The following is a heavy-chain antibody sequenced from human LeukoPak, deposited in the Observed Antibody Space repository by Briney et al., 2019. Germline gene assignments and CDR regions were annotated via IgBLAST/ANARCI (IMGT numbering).Heavy chain of an antibody. D-gene: IGHD3-22*01. J-gene: IGHJ4*02. V-gene: IGHV4-4*02. CDR3: ARENGDYYDSSGIVDY. CDR1: GGSISSSNW. CDR2: IYHSGST. Sequence: SGTLSLTCAVSGGSISSSNWWSWVRQPPGKGLEWIGEIYHSGSTNYNPSLKSRVTISVDKSKNQFSLKLSSVTAADTAVYYCARENGDYYDSSGIVDYWGQGTLVTVSS.